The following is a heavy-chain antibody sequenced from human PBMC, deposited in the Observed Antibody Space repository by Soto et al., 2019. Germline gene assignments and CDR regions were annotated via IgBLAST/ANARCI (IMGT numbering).Heavy chain of an antibody. Sequence: QVQLVESGGGVVQPGRSLRPSCAASGFTFSSYGMHWVRQAPGKGLEWVAVIWYDGSNKYYAESVKGRFTISRDNSKNTLYLQMNSLRAEDTAVYYCARDSHVGSGWQLTADYWGQGTLVTVSS. D-gene: IGHD6-19*01. CDR2: IWYDGSNK. V-gene: IGHV3-33*01. CDR1: GFTFSSYG. J-gene: IGHJ4*02. CDR3: ARDSHVGSGWQLTADY.